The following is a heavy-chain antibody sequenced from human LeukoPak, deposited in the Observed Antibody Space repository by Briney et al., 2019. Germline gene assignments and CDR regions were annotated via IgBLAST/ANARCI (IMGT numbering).Heavy chain of an antibody. Sequence: SETLSLTCAVYGGSFSGYYWSWIRQPPGKGLEWIGEINHSGSTNYNPSLKSRVTISVDTSKNQSSLKLSSVTAADTAVYYCARGDIVVVPAAKALGNWFDPWGQGTLVTVSS. V-gene: IGHV4-34*01. D-gene: IGHD2-2*01. CDR1: GGSFSGYY. J-gene: IGHJ5*02. CDR3: ARGDIVVVPAAKALGNWFDP. CDR2: INHSGST.